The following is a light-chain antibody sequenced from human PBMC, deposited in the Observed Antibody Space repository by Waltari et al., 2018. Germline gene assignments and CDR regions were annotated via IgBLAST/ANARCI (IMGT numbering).Light chain of an antibody. CDR3: QQRSSWPLT. J-gene: IGKJ4*01. CDR2: DAS. V-gene: IGKV3-11*01. Sequence: IVLTQSPATLSLSSGDRANLSCRASQSVSSSLAWYQQRPGQAPRLLIYDASNRATGIPARFSGSGSGTDFTLTISSLEPEDFAVYYCQQRSSWPLTFGGGTKVEVK. CDR1: QSVSSS.